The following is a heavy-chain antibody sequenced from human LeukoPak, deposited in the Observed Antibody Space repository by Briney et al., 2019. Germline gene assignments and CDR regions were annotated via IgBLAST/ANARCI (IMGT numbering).Heavy chain of an antibody. CDR3: ARGGYSYGYFDY. D-gene: IGHD5-18*01. CDR2: IYHSGST. V-gene: IGHV4-38-2*02. Sequence: PSETLSLTCTVSGYSISSGYYWGWIRQPPGKGLEWIGSIYHSGSTNYNPSLKSRVTISVDKSKDQFSLKLSSVTAADTAVYYCARGGYSYGYFDYWGQGTLVTVSS. J-gene: IGHJ4*02. CDR1: GYSISSGYY.